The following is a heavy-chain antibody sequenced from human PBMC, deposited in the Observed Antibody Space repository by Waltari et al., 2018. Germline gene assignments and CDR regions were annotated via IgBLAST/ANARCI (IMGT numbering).Heavy chain of an antibody. CDR3: ARDPGPIVGAPDL. CDR1: GYNFPAPP. CDR2: FNPKKGDS. Sequence: QEQFGQSGSEVKEPGAPVRVPCQAPGYNFPAPPLHWFRQTPNQRFEWMGWFNPKKGDSDSAANFLGRVTMSRDTSINTVYLDLSGLRSDDTAVYFCARDPGPIVGAPDLWGQGTLVTVFS. D-gene: IGHD1-26*01. V-gene: IGHV1-2*02. J-gene: IGHJ5*02.